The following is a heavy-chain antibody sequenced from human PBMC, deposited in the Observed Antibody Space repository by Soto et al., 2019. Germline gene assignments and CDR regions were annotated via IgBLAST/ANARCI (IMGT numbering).Heavy chain of an antibody. CDR2: INPSGGST. J-gene: IGHJ5*02. V-gene: IGHV1-46*03. CDR1: GYTFTSYY. Sequence: QVQLVQSGAEVKKPGASVKVSCKASGYTFTSYYMHWVRQAPGQGLEWMGIINPSGGSTSYAQKIQGRVTMTRDTSTRPVYMELSGLRSEDTAVYYGARVAVGSVSYYRWFDPWGQGTLVTVSS. CDR3: ARVAVGSVSYYRWFDP. D-gene: IGHD3-10*01.